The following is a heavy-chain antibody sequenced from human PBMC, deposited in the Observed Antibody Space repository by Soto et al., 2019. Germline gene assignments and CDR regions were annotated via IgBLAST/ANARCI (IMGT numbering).Heavy chain of an antibody. CDR3: AKGGRQWLVTSDFNY. CDR2: VSRDGRNT. CDR1: GFTFSDYA. D-gene: IGHD6-19*01. Sequence: VQLVESGGGVVQPGRSLRLSCAASGFTFSDYAMHWVRQAPGKGLEWVAVVSRDGRNTHYADSVKGRFTISRDSSKNTVSLAMTSLRAEDTAVYYCAKGGRQWLVTSDFNYWGQGALVTVSS. J-gene: IGHJ4*02. V-gene: IGHV3-30*18.